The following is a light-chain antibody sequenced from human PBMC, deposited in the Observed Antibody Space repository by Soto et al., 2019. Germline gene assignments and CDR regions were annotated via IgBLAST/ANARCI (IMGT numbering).Light chain of an antibody. CDR2: DVS. CDR1: SSDVGGNTH. J-gene: IGLJ1*01. V-gene: IGLV2-14*01. CDR3: SSYTSSTTYV. Sequence: QSALAQPASVSGSPGQSITISCTGTSSDVGGNTHVSWYQQYPGKAPTLMIYDVSSRPSGVSNRFSGSKSGNTASLTISGLQAEDEADYYCSSYTSSTTYVFGTGTKVTVL.